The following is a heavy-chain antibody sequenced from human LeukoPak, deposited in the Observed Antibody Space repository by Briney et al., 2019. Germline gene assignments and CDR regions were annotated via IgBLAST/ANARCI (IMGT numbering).Heavy chain of an antibody. Sequence: GASVKVSCKTSGYTFTDYYIHWVRQAPGQGLDWMGWINPNSGGTYYARKFQGRVTMTRDTSISTAYMELSRLKSDDTAVFYCARGRRNLVGDVNAGDFFDFWGQGTLVTVSS. CDR3: ARGRRNLVGDVNAGDFFDF. CDR2: INPNSGGT. V-gene: IGHV1-2*02. D-gene: IGHD1-26*01. J-gene: IGHJ4*02. CDR1: GYTFTDYY.